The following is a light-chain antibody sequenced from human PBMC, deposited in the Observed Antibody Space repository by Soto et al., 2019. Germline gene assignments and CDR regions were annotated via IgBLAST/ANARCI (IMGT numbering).Light chain of an antibody. Sequence: QSVLTQPPSVSGAPGQRVTISCTGYNSNIGAGYDVHWYQQLPGTAPKLLIYGNSNRPSGVPDRFSAPKSGTSASLAITGLQAEDEADYYCQSYDSSLSGWVFGGGTKLTVL. CDR3: QSYDSSLSGWV. J-gene: IGLJ3*02. V-gene: IGLV1-40*01. CDR1: NSNIGAGYD. CDR2: GNS.